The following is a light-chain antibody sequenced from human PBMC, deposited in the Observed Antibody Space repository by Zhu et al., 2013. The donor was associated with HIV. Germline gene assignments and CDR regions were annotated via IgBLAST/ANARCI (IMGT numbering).Light chain of an antibody. CDR2: GVD. V-gene: IGLV2-8*01. CDR3: SSYADSNNWV. J-gene: IGLJ3*02. Sequence: QSALTQPPSASGSPGQSVTISCTGPSGDVGGYNYVSWYQQHPGKAPKLIIYGVDKRPSGVPDRFSASKSGNMASLTVSGLQAEDEADYYCSSYADSNNWVFGGGTKLTVL. CDR1: SGDVGGYNY.